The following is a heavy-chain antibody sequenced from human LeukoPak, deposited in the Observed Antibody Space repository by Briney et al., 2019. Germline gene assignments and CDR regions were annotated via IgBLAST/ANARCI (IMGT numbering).Heavy chain of an antibody. D-gene: IGHD4-17*01. Sequence: ASVKVSCKASGYTFTGYYMHWVRQAPGQGLEWMGWINPNSGGTNYAQKFQGRVTMTRDTSISTAYMELSRLRSDDTAVYYCAREGTVTTYPYYYYMDVWGKGTTVTVSS. CDR1: GYTFTGYY. J-gene: IGHJ6*03. V-gene: IGHV1-2*02. CDR2: INPNSGGT. CDR3: AREGTVTTYPYYYYMDV.